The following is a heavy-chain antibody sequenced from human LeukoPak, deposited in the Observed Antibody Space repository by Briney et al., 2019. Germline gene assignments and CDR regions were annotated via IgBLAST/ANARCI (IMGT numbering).Heavy chain of an antibody. D-gene: IGHD2-21*02. CDR1: GGSFSGYY. J-gene: IGHJ4*02. Sequence: SETLSLTCAVYGGSFSGYYWSWIRPPPGKGLQWIGEINHSGSTNYNPSLKSRVTISVDTSKNQFSLKLSSVTAADTAVYYCARVTYCGGDCYSGRGDCFDYWGQGTLVTVSS. CDR2: INHSGST. V-gene: IGHV4-34*01. CDR3: ARVTYCGGDCYSGRGDCFDY.